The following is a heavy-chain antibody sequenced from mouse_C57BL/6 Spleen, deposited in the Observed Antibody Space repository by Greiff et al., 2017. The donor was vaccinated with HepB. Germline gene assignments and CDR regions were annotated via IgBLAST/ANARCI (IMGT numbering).Heavy chain of an antibody. V-gene: IGHV5-17*01. Sequence: EVMLAESGGGLVKPGGSLKLSCAASGFTFSDYGMHWVRQAPEKGLEWVAYISSGSSTIYYADTVKGRFTISRDNAKNTLFLQMTSLRSEDTAMYYCARETGHYFDYWGQGTTLTVSS. D-gene: IGHD4-1*01. CDR3: ARETGHYFDY. J-gene: IGHJ2*01. CDR2: ISSGSSTI. CDR1: GFTFSDYG.